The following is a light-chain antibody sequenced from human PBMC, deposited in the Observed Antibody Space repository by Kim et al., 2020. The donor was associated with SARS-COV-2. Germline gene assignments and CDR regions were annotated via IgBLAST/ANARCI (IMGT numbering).Light chain of an antibody. Sequence: QLFKIYSTAPSREVGALDFIYACQHNLGKAPKLMLYDVSTGRSVVSNRVSGSKSGNTASLTISGPQAEDESDYYCSSYTSSSTRLFGRGTQLTVL. CDR2: DVS. J-gene: IGLJ3*02. CDR3: SSYTSSSTRL. CDR1: SREVGALDF. V-gene: IGLV2-14*03.